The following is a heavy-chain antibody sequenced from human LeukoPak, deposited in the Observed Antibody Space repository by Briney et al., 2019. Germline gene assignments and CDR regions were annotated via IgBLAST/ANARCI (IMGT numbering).Heavy chain of an antibody. Sequence: AETLSLTCAVSGYSISSGDYWGWIRQPPGTGLEWIESIYHSGSTHYNPSLKSRFTISVDTSKNQFSPKLSSVTAADTAVYYCARNTTEVVTAKWFDPWGQGTLVTVSS. V-gene: IGHV4-38-2*01. D-gene: IGHD2-21*02. CDR1: GYSISSGDY. CDR2: IYHSGST. J-gene: IGHJ5*02. CDR3: ARNTTEVVTAKWFDP.